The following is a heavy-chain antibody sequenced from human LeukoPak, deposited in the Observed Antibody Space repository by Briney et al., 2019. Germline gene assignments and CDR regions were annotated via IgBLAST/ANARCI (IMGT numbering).Heavy chain of an antibody. CDR3: ARARYYYDSSGYYEDYFDY. V-gene: IGHV4-4*07. CDR1: GGSISGYY. CDR2: IYTSGST. Sequence: SETLSLTCTVSGGSISGYYWSWIRQPAGKGLEWIGRIYTSGSTNYNPSLKSRVTMSVDTSKNQFSLKLSSVTAADTAVYYCARARYYYDSSGYYEDYFDYCGQETLVTVSS. D-gene: IGHD3-22*01. J-gene: IGHJ4*02.